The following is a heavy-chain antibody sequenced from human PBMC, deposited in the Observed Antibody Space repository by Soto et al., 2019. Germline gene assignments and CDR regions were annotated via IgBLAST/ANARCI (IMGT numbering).Heavy chain of an antibody. Sequence: EVQLVESGGGLVQPGGSLRLSCEASGFTFSTFWMHWVRQAPGKGLVWVSRINSDGSSTNYADSVKGRVTISTDNAKNTRYLQLSSLRPEDAGVYSCARDFEYWGQGTLVTVSS. CDR1: GFTFSTFW. CDR2: INSDGSST. V-gene: IGHV3-74*01. CDR3: ARDFEY. J-gene: IGHJ4*02.